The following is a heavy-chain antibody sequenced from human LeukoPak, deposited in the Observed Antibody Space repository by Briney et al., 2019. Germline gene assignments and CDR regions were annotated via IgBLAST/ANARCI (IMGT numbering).Heavy chain of an antibody. J-gene: IGHJ4*02. D-gene: IGHD6-19*01. CDR2: ISNSGSYT. CDR3: ARSRGAGPAAYFDY. Sequence: GGSLRLSCAASGFTLSSYDMNWIRRAPGKGLEWVSYISNSGSYTNYADSVKGRFTISRDNAKNSLYLQMSSLRAEDTAVYYCARSRGAGPAAYFDYWGQGTLITVSS. CDR1: GFTLSSYD. V-gene: IGHV3-11*03.